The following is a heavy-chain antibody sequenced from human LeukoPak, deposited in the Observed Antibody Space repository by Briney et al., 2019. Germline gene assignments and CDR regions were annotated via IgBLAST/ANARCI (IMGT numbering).Heavy chain of an antibody. D-gene: IGHD2-2*01. CDR1: GGSFSGYY. J-gene: IGHJ4*02. CDR3: ARSTGMVVVPAASPYYSNYFDY. Sequence: PSETLSLTCAVYGGSFSGYYWSWIRQPPGKGLEWIGEINHSGSTNYSPSLKSRVTISVDTSKNQFSLKLSSVTAADTAVYYCARSTGMVVVPAASPYYSNYFDYWGQGTLVTVSS. CDR2: INHSGST. V-gene: IGHV4-34*01.